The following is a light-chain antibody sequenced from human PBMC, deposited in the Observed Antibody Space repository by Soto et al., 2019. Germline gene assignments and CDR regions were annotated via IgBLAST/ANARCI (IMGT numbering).Light chain of an antibody. Sequence: EIVLTQSPGTLSLSPGESVTLSCRASQSVSSIYLAWYQQKPGQAPRLVIYATSSRATGIPDRFSGSGSGTDFTLTISRLEPVDFAVYYCQQYGNSPRYSFGQGTRLEI. CDR3: QQYGNSPRYS. CDR1: QSVSSIY. V-gene: IGKV3-20*01. CDR2: ATS. J-gene: IGKJ2*03.